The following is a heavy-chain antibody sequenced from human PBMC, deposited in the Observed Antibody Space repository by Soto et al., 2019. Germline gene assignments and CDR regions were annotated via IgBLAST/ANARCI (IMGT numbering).Heavy chain of an antibody. V-gene: IGHV3-48*03. CDR1: GFTFSSYE. CDR2: ISSSGSTI. CDR3: AREGCSGGSCYQGIDY. D-gene: IGHD2-15*01. Sequence: GGSLRLSCAASGFTFSSYEMNWVRQAPGKGLEWVSYISSSGSTIYYADSVKGRFTISRDNAKNSLYLQMNSLRAEDTAVYYCAREGCSGGSCYQGIDYWGQGTLVTVSS. J-gene: IGHJ4*02.